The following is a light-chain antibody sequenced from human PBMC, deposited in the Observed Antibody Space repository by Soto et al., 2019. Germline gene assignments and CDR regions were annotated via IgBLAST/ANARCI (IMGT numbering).Light chain of an antibody. CDR1: QSVSSN. CDR3: QQYHDWPPFT. CDR2: GAS. V-gene: IGKV3-15*01. Sequence: EIVLTQSPGTLSLSPGDRATLSCRASQSVSSNLAWYHQKAGQAPRLLIYGASTRATGIPARFSGSGSGTEFTLTISSLQSEDFAVYFCQQYHDWPPFTFGPGTKVDIK. J-gene: IGKJ3*01.